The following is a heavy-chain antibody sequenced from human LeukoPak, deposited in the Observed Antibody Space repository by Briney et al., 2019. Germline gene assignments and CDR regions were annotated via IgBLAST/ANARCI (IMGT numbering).Heavy chain of an antibody. V-gene: IGHV4-31*03. D-gene: IGHD3-10*01. CDR1: VASIGSGCFY. CDR3: ANYGSGSYRFDP. CDR2: ISYSGTT. J-gene: IGHJ5*01. Sequence: SETLSLTCTVSVASIGSGCFYWSWLRQHPGKGLEWIGYISYSGTTYYNPSLKSRVAISVDTSKNLFSLKLGSVTAADTAVYYCANYGSGSYRFDPWGQGTLVTVSS.